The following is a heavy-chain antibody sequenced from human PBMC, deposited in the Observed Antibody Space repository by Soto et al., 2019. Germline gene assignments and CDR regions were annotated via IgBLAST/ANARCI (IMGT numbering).Heavy chain of an antibody. CDR2: ISSHGSDK. CDR1: GFTFNNYG. J-gene: IGHJ3*01. CDR3: AKDQGIAASHGID. Sequence: QVQLVESGGGVVQPGKSLRLSCAASGFTFNNYGMHWVGPAPGTGLEWVAAISSHGSDKYYTDSVKGRLTISRDNSKNTLYLQMHSLRDEDTAVYYCAKDQGIAASHGIDWGQGTMVTVSS. V-gene: IGHV3-30*18. D-gene: IGHD6-13*01.